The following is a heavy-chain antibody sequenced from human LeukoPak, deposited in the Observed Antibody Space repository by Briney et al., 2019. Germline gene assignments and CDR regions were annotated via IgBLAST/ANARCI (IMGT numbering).Heavy chain of an antibody. CDR2: IYYSGST. V-gene: IGHV4-39*07. CDR3: AGTRGSHLWDDY. Sequence: SETLSLTCTVSGGSISSSSYYWGWIRQPPGKGLEWIGSIYYSGSTYYNPSLKSRVTISVDTSKNQFSLKLSSVTAADTAVYYCAGTRGSHLWDDYWGQGTLVTVSS. J-gene: IGHJ4*02. CDR1: GGSISSSSYY. D-gene: IGHD1-26*01.